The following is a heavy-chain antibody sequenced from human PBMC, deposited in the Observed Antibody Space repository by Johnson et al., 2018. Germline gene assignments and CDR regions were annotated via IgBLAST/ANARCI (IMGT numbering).Heavy chain of an antibody. CDR3: SRVGPLIAARRLGV. J-gene: IGHJ6*01. CDR1: GIAFSNAW. V-gene: IGHV3-15*01. CDR2: IRSKPDGETTDDGETT. D-gene: IGHD6-6*01. Sequence: EVQLVESGGGLVKPGGSLRLSCAASGIAFSNAWMTWVRQAPGQGLEYIGHIRSKPDGETTDDGETTDYAAPVKGRFITSREDSKNMVYLQMNSLKIEDTAVSYCSRVGPLIAARRLGVWGQGTTVTVSS.